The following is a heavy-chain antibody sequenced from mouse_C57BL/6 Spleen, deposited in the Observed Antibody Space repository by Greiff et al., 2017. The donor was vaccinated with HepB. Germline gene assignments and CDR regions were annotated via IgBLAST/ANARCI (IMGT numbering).Heavy chain of an antibody. J-gene: IGHJ4*01. CDR2: IYPGDGDT. D-gene: IGHD2-2*01. Sequence: VQLQQSGPELVKPGASVKISCKASGYAFSSSWMNWVKQRPGKGLEWIGRIYPGDGDTNYNGKFKGKATLTADKSSSTAYMQLSSLTSEDSAVYFCARWMVTTGGNYYAMDYWGQGTSVTVSS. CDR1: GYAFSSSW. CDR3: ARWMVTTGGNYYAMDY. V-gene: IGHV1-82*01.